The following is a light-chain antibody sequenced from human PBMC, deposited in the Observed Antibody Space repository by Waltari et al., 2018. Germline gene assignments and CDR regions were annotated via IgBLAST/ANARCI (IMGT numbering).Light chain of an antibody. V-gene: IGKV3-20*01. CDR3: QHYESLPVM. Sequence: EIVLTQSPGTLSLSPGERATLSCRASQSISKYLAWYQQKPGQAPRLLIYQASSRAAGIPDRFSGSGSGTDFSLTISRLEPEDFAVYYCQHYESLPVMFGQGTKVEIK. CDR2: QAS. J-gene: IGKJ1*01. CDR1: QSISKY.